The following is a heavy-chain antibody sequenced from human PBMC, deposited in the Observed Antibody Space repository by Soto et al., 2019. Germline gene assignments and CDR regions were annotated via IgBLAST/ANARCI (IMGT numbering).Heavy chain of an antibody. CDR1: GGSISSGDYY. CDR2: IYYSGST. V-gene: IGHV4-61*08. D-gene: IGHD6-13*01. Sequence: TSETLSLTCTVSGGSISSGDYYWSWIRQPPGKGLEWIGYIYYSGSTNYNPSLKSRVTISVDTSKNQFSLKLSSVTAADTAVYYCASSNIAAAGFYYYALDVWGRGTTVTVSS. CDR3: ASSNIAAAGFYYYALDV. J-gene: IGHJ6*02.